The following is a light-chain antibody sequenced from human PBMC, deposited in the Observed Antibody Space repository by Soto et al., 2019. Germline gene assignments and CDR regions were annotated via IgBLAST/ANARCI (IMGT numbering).Light chain of an antibody. CDR2: AAS. CDR3: QQSYSTPYT. V-gene: IGKV1-39*01. J-gene: IGKJ2*01. CDR1: QSITNY. Sequence: DIQMTQSPSSLSASVGDRVTITCRPSQSITNYLNWYQQKPGKAPKLLIYAASTLQSGVPSRFSGSASGTDFTLTISSLQPDDFATYYCQQSYSTPYTFGQGTKVDNK.